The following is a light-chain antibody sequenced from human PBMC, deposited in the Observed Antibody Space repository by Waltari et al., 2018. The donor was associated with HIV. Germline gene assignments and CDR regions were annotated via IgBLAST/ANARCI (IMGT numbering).Light chain of an antibody. CDR3: QQYSTWPRT. CDR2: GAS. Sequence: MTQSPATLSVSPGETVSFFCGASEDIGEKLAWYQQKRGRAPRLLVSGASSRATGVPARVSGRGSGTEFTLTITGLQSNDSAIYFCQQYSTWPRTFGQGTLV. CDR1: EDIGEK. V-gene: IGKV3-15*01. J-gene: IGKJ1*01.